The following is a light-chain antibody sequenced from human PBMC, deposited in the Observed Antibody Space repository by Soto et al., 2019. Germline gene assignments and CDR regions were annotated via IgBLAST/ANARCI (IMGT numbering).Light chain of an antibody. CDR3: QTWGTGIHVV. Sequence: QLVLTQSPSASASLGASVKLTCTLSSGHSSYAIAWHQQQPEKGPRYLMKLDSDGSHTKGDAIPDRFSGSSSGAERYLTISSLLSEDEADYYCQTWGTGIHVVFGGGTQLTVL. J-gene: IGLJ2*01. V-gene: IGLV4-69*01. CDR2: LDSDGSH. CDR1: SGHSSYA.